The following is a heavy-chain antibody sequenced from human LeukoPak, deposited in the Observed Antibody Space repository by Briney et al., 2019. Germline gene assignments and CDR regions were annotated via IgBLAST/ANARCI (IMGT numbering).Heavy chain of an antibody. D-gene: IGHD1-20*01. J-gene: IGHJ6*03. Sequence: GASVKVSCKASGYTFTSYYMHWVRQAPGQGLEWMGMINPSGGSTSYAQKFQGRVTMTRDTSTSTVYMELSSLRSEDTAVYYCARAVTGTSFSYYYYYYMDVWGKGTTVTVSS. CDR2: INPSGGST. CDR3: ARAVTGTSFSYYYYYYMDV. CDR1: GYTFTSYY. V-gene: IGHV1-46*03.